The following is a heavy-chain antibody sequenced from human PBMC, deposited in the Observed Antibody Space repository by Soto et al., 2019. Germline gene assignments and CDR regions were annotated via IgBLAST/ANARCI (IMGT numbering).Heavy chain of an antibody. D-gene: IGHD3-22*01. CDR3: ARSAYYYDSSGYYYYYYGMDV. V-gene: IGHV3-33*01. J-gene: IGHJ6*02. CDR2: IWYDGSNK. Sequence: GGSLRLSCAASGFTFSSYGMHWVRQAPGKGLEWVAVIWYDGSNKYYADSVKGRFTISRDNSKNTLYLQMNSLRAEDTAVYYCARSAYYYDSSGYYYYYYGMDVWGQGTTVTV. CDR1: GFTFSSYG.